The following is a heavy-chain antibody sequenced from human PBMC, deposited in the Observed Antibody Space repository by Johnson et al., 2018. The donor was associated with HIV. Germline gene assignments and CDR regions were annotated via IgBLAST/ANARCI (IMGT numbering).Heavy chain of an antibody. D-gene: IGHD6-6*01. CDR1: GFTVSSNY. V-gene: IGHV3-30-3*01. J-gene: IGHJ3*02. CDR3: ARDSSNSFRFEMYAFDI. Sequence: QVQLVESGGGLVQPGGSLRLSCAASGFTVSSNYMSWVRQAPGKGLEWVAVMSFDGNNRYYADSVKGRFTISRDNSKNTLYLQMNSLRPEDTAVYYCARDSSNSFRFEMYAFDIWGQGTMVTVSS. CDR2: MSFDGNNR.